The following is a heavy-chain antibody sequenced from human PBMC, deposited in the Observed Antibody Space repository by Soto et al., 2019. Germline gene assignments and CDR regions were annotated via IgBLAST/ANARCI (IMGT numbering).Heavy chain of an antibody. J-gene: IGHJ5*02. Sequence: SQTLSLTYAISGDSVSSNSAAWNWIRQSPSRGLEWLGRTYYRSKCYNDYAVSVQSRITINPDTSKNQFSLPRNSVTPEDTAVCYCARQTGEGATEDGFAPWGQGTLVTVSS. CDR3: ARQTGEGATEDGFAP. V-gene: IGHV6-1*01. CDR1: GDSVSSNSAA. D-gene: IGHD1-26*01. CDR2: TYYRSKCYN.